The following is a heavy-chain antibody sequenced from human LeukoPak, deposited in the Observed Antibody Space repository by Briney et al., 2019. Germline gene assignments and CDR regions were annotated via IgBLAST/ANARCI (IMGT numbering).Heavy chain of an antibody. V-gene: IGHV1-18*01. CDR1: GITFSKNC. J-gene: IGHJ4*02. Sequence: ASVKVSFKASGITFSKNCISWVRQAPGQGLEWMGWISAHNGNTNYAQKLQGRVTMTTDTSTSTAYMELRSLRSDDTVVYYCARDQGDIDEWGQGTLVTVSS. CDR2: ISAHNGNT. CDR3: ARDQGDIDE. D-gene: IGHD5-12*01.